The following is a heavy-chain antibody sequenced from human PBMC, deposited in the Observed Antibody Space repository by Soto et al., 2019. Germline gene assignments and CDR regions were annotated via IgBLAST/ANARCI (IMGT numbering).Heavy chain of an antibody. CDR3: ARAPSSASQWLVQDFDY. Sequence: QVQLVQSGAEVKKPGASVKVSCKASGYTFTSYYMHWVRQAPGQGLEWMGIINPSGGSTSYAQKCQGIVTMTRDTSASTVYMELSSLRSEDNALYYCARAPSSASQWLVQDFDYWGQGTLVTVSS. D-gene: IGHD6-19*01. CDR2: INPSGGST. V-gene: IGHV1-46*01. CDR1: GYTFTSYY. J-gene: IGHJ4*02.